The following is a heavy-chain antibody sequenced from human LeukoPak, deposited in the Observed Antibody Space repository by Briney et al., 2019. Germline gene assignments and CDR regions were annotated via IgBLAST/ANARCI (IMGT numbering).Heavy chain of an antibody. D-gene: IGHD6-13*01. CDR3: AKRGAAAGTYGSAFDI. CDR1: GFTFSSYS. Sequence: GGSLRLSCAASGFTFSSYSMHWVRQAPGKGLEWVSSISSSSSYIYYADSVKGRFTISRDNAKNSLYLQMNSLRAEDTAVYYCAKRGAAAGTYGSAFDIWGQGTMVTVSS. J-gene: IGHJ3*02. CDR2: ISSSSSYI. V-gene: IGHV3-21*01.